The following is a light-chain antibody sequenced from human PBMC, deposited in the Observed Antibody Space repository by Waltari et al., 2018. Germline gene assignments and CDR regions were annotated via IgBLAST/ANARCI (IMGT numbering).Light chain of an antibody. CDR3: SSYAGSSTHVL. Sequence: QSALTQPASVSGSPGQSITISCTGTTSDVGGYNYVSWYQQYPDKAPKLMIYDVSKRPSGVSNRFSGSKSGNTASLTISGLQAEDEADYYCSSYAGSSTHVLFGGGTKLTVL. V-gene: IGLV2-14*03. CDR2: DVS. CDR1: TSDVGGYNY. J-gene: IGLJ2*01.